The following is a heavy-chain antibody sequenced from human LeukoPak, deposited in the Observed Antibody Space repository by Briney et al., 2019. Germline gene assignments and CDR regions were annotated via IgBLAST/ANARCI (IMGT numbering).Heavy chain of an antibody. V-gene: IGHV4-38-2*02. CDR1: GYSIRSGFY. CDR3: ARDYGDYGSFDY. D-gene: IGHD4-17*01. CDR2: IYHSGIT. J-gene: IGHJ4*02. Sequence: PSETLSLTCTVSGYSIRSGFYWGWIRQSPGKGLEWIGNIYHSGITYYTPSLKSRVTISVDTSKNQFSLKLSSVTAADTAVYYCARDYGDYGSFDYWGQGTLVSVSS.